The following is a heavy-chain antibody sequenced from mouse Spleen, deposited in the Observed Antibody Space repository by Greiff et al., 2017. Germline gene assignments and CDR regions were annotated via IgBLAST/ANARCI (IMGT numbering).Heavy chain of an antibody. CDR1: GFTFTDYY. Sequence: EVQVVESGGGLVQPGGSLRISCATSGFTFTDYYMSWVRQPPGKALEWLGFIRNKANGYKTEYSASVKGRFTISRDNYQSILYLQMDTLRAEDSATYYCARDYYGSSPFAYWGQGTLVTVSA. V-gene: IGHV7-3*02. D-gene: IGHD1-1*01. J-gene: IGHJ3*01. CDR2: IRNKANGYKT. CDR3: ARDYYGSSPFAY.